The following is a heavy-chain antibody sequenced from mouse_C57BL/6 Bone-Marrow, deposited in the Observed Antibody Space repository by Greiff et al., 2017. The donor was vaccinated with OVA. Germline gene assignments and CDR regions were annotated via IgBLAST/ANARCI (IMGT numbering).Heavy chain of an antibody. D-gene: IGHD1-1*01. V-gene: IGHV1-55*01. CDR1: GYTFTSYW. J-gene: IGHJ3*01. CDR2: IYPGSGST. CDR3: ARVNYGSSYVAY. Sequence: QVQLQQPGAELVKPGASVKMSCKASGYTFTSYWITWVKQRPGQGLEWIGDIYPGSGSTNYNEKFKSKSTLTVDTSSSTAYMQLSSLTSEDSAVDYCARVNYGSSYVAYWGQGTLVTVSA.